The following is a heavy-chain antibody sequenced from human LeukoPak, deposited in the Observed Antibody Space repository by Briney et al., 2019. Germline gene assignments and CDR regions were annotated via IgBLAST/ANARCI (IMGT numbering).Heavy chain of an antibody. CDR2: IYDRGST. Sequence: SETLSLTCAVSGGSISSNKYCWGCNPPPRGNGPEWTGNIYDRGSTSYILSLKSRLTISVDTSKNQFALKLSSVTAADTAVYYCARHKKSIVDTDLGPWGQGTLVTVSS. CDR1: GGSISSNKYC. J-gene: IGHJ5*02. D-gene: IGHD5-18*01. CDR3: ARHKKSIVDTDLGP. V-gene: IGHV4-39*01.